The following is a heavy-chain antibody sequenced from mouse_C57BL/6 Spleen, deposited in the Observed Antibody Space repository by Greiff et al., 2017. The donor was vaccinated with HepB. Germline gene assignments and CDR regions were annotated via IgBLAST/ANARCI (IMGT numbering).Heavy chain of an antibody. CDR3: ARSGYDYDWYFDV. J-gene: IGHJ1*03. CDR2: INPNNGGN. Sequence: EVQLQQSGPELVQPGASVKMSCKASGYTFTDYTMHWVKQSHGKSLEWIGYINPNNGGNSYNQKFKGKATLTVNKSSSTAYMELRSLPSEDSAVYDCARSGYDYDWYFDVWGTGTTVTGSA. D-gene: IGHD2-4*01. V-gene: IGHV1-22*01. CDR1: GYTFTDYT.